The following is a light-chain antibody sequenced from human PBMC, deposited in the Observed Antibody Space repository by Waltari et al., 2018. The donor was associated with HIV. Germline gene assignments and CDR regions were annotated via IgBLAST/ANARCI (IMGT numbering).Light chain of an antibody. CDR3: EAWDSTLKETL. Sequence: QSVLTQPPSASGTPGQTVTISCSGSTSNIETQWVYWYQQLPGTAPKLLIYRNYRGPSGVPERFSVSKSGASASLVISGLRSEDEADYYCEAWDSTLKETLFGGGTKLTVL. CDR2: RNY. J-gene: IGLJ3*02. V-gene: IGLV1-47*01. CDR1: TSNIETQW.